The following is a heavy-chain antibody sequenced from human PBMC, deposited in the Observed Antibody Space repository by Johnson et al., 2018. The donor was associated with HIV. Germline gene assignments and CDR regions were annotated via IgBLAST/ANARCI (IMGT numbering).Heavy chain of an antibody. CDR3: ARDAMVRGVPDAFDI. D-gene: IGHD3-10*01. CDR2: IGTAGDT. V-gene: IGHV3-13*01. CDR1: GFTFSSYD. J-gene: IGHJ3*02. Sequence: VQLVESGGGLVQPGGSLRLSCAASGFTFSSYDMHWVRQATGKGLEWVSAIGTAGDTYYPASVTGRFTLSRETAKNSLYLQMNSLRAEDTAVYYCARDAMVRGVPDAFDIWGQGTMVTVSS.